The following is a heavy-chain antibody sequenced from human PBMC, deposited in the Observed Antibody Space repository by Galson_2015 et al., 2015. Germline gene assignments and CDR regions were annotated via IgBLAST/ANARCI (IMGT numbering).Heavy chain of an antibody. J-gene: IGHJ1*01. CDR1: GFTFSSYE. V-gene: IGHV3-48*03. CDR2: ISSSGSTT. Sequence: SLRLSCAASGFTFSSYEMNWVRQAPGKGLEWVSYISSSGSTTHHADSVKGRFTISRDNAKNSLYLQMNSLRAEDTAVYYCASTYYYDSSGYYPAEYFQHWGQGTLVTVSS. D-gene: IGHD3-22*01. CDR3: ASTYYYDSSGYYPAEYFQH.